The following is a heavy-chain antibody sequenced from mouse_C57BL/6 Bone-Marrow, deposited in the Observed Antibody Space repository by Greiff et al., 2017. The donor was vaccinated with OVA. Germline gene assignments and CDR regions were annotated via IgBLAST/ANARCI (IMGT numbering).Heavy chain of an antibody. V-gene: IGHV5-9-1*02. CDR1: GFTFSSYA. CDR2: ISSGGDYI. J-gene: IGHJ3*01. Sequence: EVQVVESGEGLVKPGGSLKLSCAASGFTFSSYAMSWVRQTPEKRLEWVAYISSGGDYIYYADTVKGRFTISRDNARNTLYLQLSSLKSEDTAMDYCTRGGGGSFAYWGQGTLVTVSA. CDR3: TRGGGGSFAY.